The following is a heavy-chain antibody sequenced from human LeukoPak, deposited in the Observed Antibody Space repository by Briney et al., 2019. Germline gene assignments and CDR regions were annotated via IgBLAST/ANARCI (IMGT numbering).Heavy chain of an antibody. D-gene: IGHD1-1*01. CDR2: INHSGST. Sequence: PSETLSLTCAVYGGSFSGYYWSWIRQPPGKGLEWIGEINHSGSTNYNPSLKSRVTISVDTSKYQFSLKLSSVTAADTAVYYCARGAGWTGTGFDYWGQGTLVTVSS. J-gene: IGHJ4*02. CDR1: GGSFSGYY. CDR3: ARGAGWTGTGFDY. V-gene: IGHV4-34*01.